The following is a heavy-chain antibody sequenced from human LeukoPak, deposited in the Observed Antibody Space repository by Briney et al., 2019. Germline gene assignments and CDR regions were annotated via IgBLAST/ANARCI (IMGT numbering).Heavy chain of an antibody. J-gene: IGHJ1*01. CDR2: ISSSSSYI. CDR1: GFTFSSYS. V-gene: IGHV3-21*04. D-gene: IGHD6-19*01. Sequence: GGSLRLSCAASGFTFSSYSMNWVRQAPGKGLEWVSSISSSSSYIYYADSVKGRFTISRDNANNFLYLQMNSLRAEDTALYYCARAYKDRSLAGKKEFFQHRGQGTLVTVSS. CDR3: ARAYKDRSLAGKKEFFQH.